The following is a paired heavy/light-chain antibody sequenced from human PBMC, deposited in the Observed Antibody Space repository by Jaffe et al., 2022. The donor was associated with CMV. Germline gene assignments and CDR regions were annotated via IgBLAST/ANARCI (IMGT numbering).Light chain of an antibody. CDR3: MQALQTPAWT. CDR2: LGS. Sequence: DIVMTQSPLSLPVTPGEPASISCRSSQSLLHSNGYNYLDWYLQKPGQSPQLLIYLGSNRASGVPDRFSGSGSGTDFTLKISRVEAEDVGVYYCMQALQTPAWTFGQGTKVEIK. V-gene: IGKV2-28*01. J-gene: IGKJ1*01. CDR1: QSLLHSNGYNY.
Heavy chain of an antibody. Sequence: QVQLVQSGAEVKKPGASVKVSCKASGYTFTSYGISWVRQAPGQGLEWMGWISAYNGNTNYAQKLQGRVTMTTDTSTSTAYMELRSLRSDDTAVYYCARGGPRKQQPTSYYYGMDVWGQGTTVTVSS. J-gene: IGHJ6*02. CDR3: ARGGPRKQQPTSYYYGMDV. CDR2: ISAYNGNT. CDR1: GYTFTSYG. D-gene: IGHD6-13*01. V-gene: IGHV1-18*01.